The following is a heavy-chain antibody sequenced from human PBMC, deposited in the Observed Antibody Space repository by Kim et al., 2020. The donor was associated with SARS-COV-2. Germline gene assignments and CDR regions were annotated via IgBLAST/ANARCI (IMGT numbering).Heavy chain of an antibody. CDR3: ARGVRGYYYGMDV. Sequence: YHPSLKSRVTISVDTSKNQFSLKLGSVTAADTAVYYCARGVRGYYYGMDVWGQGTTVTVSS. V-gene: IGHV4-59*09. J-gene: IGHJ6*02.